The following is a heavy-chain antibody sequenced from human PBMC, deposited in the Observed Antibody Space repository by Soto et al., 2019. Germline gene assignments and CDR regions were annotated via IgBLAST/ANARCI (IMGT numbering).Heavy chain of an antibody. D-gene: IGHD2-15*01. CDR2: IWYDGSNK. CDR1: GFTFSSYG. J-gene: IGHJ6*02. CDR3: AIEDQGYITAVAAGMDV. Sequence: QVQLVESGGGVVQPGRSLRLSCAASGFTFSSYGMHWVRQAPGKGLEWVAVIWYDGSNKYYADSVKGRFTISRDNSKNTLYLQMNSLGAEDTAVYYCAIEDQGYITAVAAGMDVWGQGTTVTVSS. V-gene: IGHV3-33*01.